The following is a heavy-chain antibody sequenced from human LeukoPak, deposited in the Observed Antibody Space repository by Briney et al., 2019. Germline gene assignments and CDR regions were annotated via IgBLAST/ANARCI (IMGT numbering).Heavy chain of an antibody. CDR2: INHSGST. Sequence: PSETLSLTCAIHGGSFSDFYSNWIDQPPGKGLEWIGEINHSGSTNYNPYLTSRVTMSVDTSKNQFYLKLSSVTAADTAVYYCARAPPREFGPSGFDYNYWGQGTRVTVS. CDR1: GGSFSDFY. J-gene: IGHJ4*02. V-gene: IGHV4-34*01. CDR3: ARAPPREFGPSGFDYNY. D-gene: IGHD4-11*01.